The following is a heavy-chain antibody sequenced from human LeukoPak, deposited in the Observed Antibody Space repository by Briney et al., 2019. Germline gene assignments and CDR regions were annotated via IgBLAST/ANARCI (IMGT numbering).Heavy chain of an antibody. D-gene: IGHD2-2*01. Sequence: GGSLRLSCAASGVAFSSYAMTWVRQAPGKGLEWVSAISGSGGSTYYAASVKGRFTISRDNSKNTLYLQMNSLRAEDTAVYYCAKVLRYVDYWGQGTLVTVSS. CDR1: GVAFSSYA. CDR2: ISGSGGST. V-gene: IGHV3-23*01. J-gene: IGHJ4*02. CDR3: AKVLRYVDY.